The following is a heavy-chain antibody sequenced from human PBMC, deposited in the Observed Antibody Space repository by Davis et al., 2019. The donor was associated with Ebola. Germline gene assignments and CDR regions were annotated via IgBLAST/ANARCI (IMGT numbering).Heavy chain of an antibody. D-gene: IGHD3-10*01. CDR1: GGSISSYY. Sequence: GSLRLSCSVSGGSISSYYWSWIRRPPGKGLEWIGYIYYSGTTNYNPSLKSRVTLSVDTSKNQFSLNLTSVTAADTAVYYCARGHYGSHFDFWGQGTLVTVSS. CDR3: ARGHYGSHFDF. CDR2: IYYSGTT. V-gene: IGHV4-59*01. J-gene: IGHJ4*02.